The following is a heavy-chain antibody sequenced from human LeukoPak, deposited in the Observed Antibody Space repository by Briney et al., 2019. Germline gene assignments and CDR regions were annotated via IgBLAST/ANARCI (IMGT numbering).Heavy chain of an antibody. CDR2: ISSSSSYI. J-gene: IGHJ3*02. CDR3: ARAREDYGDYVDAFDI. V-gene: IGHV3-21*01. D-gene: IGHD4-17*01. Sequence: GGSLRLSCAASGFTFSSYSMNWVRQDPGKGPEWVSSISSSSSYIYYADSVKGRFTISRDNAKNSLYLQMNSLRVEDTAVYYCARAREDYGDYVDAFDIWGQGTMVTVSS. CDR1: GFTFSSYS.